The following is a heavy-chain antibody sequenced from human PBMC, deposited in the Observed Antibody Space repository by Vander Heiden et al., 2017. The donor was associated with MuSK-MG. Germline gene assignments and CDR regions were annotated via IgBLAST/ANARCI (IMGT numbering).Heavy chain of an antibody. D-gene: IGHD1-26*01. Sequence: TCGYYWGWIRQPPGKGLEWIGSIYHSGSTYYNPSLKSRVTISVDTSKNQFSLKLSSVTAADTAVYYCARQGPRVGATGWGQGTLVTVSS. CDR3: ARQGPRVGATG. CDR2: IYHSGST. J-gene: IGHJ4*02. CDR1: TCGYY. V-gene: IGHV4-38-2*01.